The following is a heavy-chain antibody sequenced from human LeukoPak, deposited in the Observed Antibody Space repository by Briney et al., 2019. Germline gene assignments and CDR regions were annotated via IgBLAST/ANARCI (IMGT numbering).Heavy chain of an antibody. Sequence: PGGSLRLSCAVSGFTFSTHSMNWVRQAPGKGLEWVSYIISSSNNIYYADSVKGRFTISRDNAKNSLYLQMNSLRAEDTAVYYCARAVGHGSGSPRMDVWGKGTTVTVSS. J-gene: IGHJ6*04. V-gene: IGHV3-48*01. CDR1: GFTFSTHS. CDR3: ARAVGHGSGSPRMDV. CDR2: IISSSNNI. D-gene: IGHD3-10*01.